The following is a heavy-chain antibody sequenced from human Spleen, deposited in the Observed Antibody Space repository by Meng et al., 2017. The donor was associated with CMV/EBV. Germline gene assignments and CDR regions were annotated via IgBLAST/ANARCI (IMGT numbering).Heavy chain of an antibody. J-gene: IGHJ4*02. CDR2: ISSGGSTI. Sequence: CADSAITFSGYYMSWIRQAPGKGLEWVSYISSGGSTIYYADSVKGRFTISRDNGKNSVYLQMNSLRAEDTAVYYCASNGGLAGRLLYYWGRGTLVTVSS. CDR3: ASNGGLAGRLLYY. D-gene: IGHD2-15*01. V-gene: IGHV3-11*04. CDR1: AITFSGYY.